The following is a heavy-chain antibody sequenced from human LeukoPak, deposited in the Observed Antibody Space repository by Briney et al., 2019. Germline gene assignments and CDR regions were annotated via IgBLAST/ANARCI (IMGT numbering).Heavy chain of an antibody. Sequence: GGSLRLSCAASGFTFSGSAMHWVRQASGKGLEWFGRIKSKTNTYATAYAASVKGRFIISRDDSKITAYLQMNSLKIEDTAVYYCTRLWGELRWFRFDPWGQGTLVTVSS. V-gene: IGHV3-73*01. CDR1: GFTFSGSA. J-gene: IGHJ5*02. CDR3: TRLWGELRWFRFDP. CDR2: IKSKTNTYAT. D-gene: IGHD4-23*01.